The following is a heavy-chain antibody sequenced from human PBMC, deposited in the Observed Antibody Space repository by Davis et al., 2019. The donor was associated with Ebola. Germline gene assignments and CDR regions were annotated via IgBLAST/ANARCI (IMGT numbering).Heavy chain of an antibody. CDR1: GFPFSGYA. CDR2: ISANGGGT. D-gene: IGHD2-8*02. V-gene: IGHV3-23*01. CDR3: AKDSGAVGLREVFDY. Sequence: GESLKISCAASGFPFSGYAMTWVRQAPGKGLECVSSISANGGGTYYADSVKGRFTISRDNSNNILYLQMNSLRAEDSAIYYCAKDSGAVGLREVFDYWGQGTLVTVSS. J-gene: IGHJ4*02.